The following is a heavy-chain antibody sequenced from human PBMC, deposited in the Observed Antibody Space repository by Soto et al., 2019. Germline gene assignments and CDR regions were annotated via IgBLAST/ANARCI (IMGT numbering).Heavy chain of an antibody. CDR1: GFSFSDAW. V-gene: IGHV3-15*01. D-gene: IGHD3-16*01. CDR3: TTQGGGDDIYFDY. CDR2: IKSKSDGETT. J-gene: IGHJ4*02. Sequence: EVQLVESGGGLVQPGGSLRLSCAASGFSFSDAWMIWVRQAPGKGLQWVGRIKSKSDGETTDYAAPVKGRFAISRDESKKTVYLRMNSLKTEYTATYFCTTQGGGDDIYFDYWGQGTLVAVSS.